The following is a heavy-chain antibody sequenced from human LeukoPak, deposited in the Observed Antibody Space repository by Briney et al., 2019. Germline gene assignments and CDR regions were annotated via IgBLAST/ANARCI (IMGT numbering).Heavy chain of an antibody. D-gene: IGHD1-26*01. V-gene: IGHV3-21*01. Sequence: PGGSLRLSCAASGFTFSSYSMNWVRQAPGKGLEWVSSISSSSSYIYYADSVKGRFTISRDNAKNSLYLQMNSLRAEDTAVYYCAEAAGGELPLDYWGQGTLVTVSS. J-gene: IGHJ4*02. CDR1: GFTFSSYS. CDR3: AEAAGGELPLDY. CDR2: ISSSSSYI.